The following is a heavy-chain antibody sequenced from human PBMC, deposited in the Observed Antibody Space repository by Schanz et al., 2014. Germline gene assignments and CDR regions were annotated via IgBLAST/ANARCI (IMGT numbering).Heavy chain of an antibody. J-gene: IGHJ4*02. CDR3: ARARYTGYDCSGY. V-gene: IGHV1-2*06. Sequence: QVQLVQSGAEVKKPGASVKVSCKASGHPFTAYYMHWVRQAPGQGLEWMGRINPDSGGTNYAQKFQGRVTMTRDMSINTAFMELSGLTSDDTATYFCARARYTGYDCSGYWGQGTLLIVSS. CDR2: INPDSGGT. D-gene: IGHD5-12*01. CDR1: GHPFTAYY.